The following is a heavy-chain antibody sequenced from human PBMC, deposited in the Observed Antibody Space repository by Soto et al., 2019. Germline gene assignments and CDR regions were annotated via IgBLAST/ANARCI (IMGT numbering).Heavy chain of an antibody. D-gene: IGHD6-19*01. CDR2: INHSGST. CDR3: ARVRIAVADAFVI. CDR1: GGAFSAHH. Sequence: SQTLSFTCAVYGGAFSAHHCSWIRQPPGKGLEWIGEINHSGSTNYNPSLKSRVTISVDTSKNQFSLKLSSVTAADTAVYYCARVRIAVADAFVIWGQGTMVT. J-gene: IGHJ3*02. V-gene: IGHV4-34*01.